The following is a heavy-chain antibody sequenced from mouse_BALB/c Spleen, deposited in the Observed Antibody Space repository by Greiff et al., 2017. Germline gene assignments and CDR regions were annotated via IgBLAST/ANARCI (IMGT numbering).Heavy chain of an antibody. CDR3: ARESGNYDYAMDY. Sequence: ESGAELAKPGASVKMSCKASGYTFTSYWMHWVKQRPGQGLEWIGYINPSTGYTEYNQKFKDKATLTADKSSSTAYMQLSSLTSEDSAVYYCARESGNYDYAMDYWGQGTSVTVSS. D-gene: IGHD2-1*01. CDR1: GYTFTSYW. CDR2: INPSTGYT. V-gene: IGHV1-7*01. J-gene: IGHJ4*01.